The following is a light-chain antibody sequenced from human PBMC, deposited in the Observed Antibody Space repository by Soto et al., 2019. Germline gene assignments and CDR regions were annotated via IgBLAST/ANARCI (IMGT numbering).Light chain of an antibody. V-gene: IGLV4-69*01. CDR3: QTWGTGIAV. CDR2: LNSDGSH. CDR1: SGHSSYA. J-gene: IGLJ7*01. Sequence: QLVLTQSPSASASLGASVKLTCTLSSGHSSYAIAWHQQQPEKGPRYLMKLNSDGSHSKGDGIPDRFSGSSSGAERYLTICSLQSEDEADYYCQTWGTGIAVFGGGTQLTVL.